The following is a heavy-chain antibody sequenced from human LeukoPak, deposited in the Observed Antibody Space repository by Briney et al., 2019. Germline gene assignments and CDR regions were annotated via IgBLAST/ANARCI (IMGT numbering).Heavy chain of an antibody. CDR1: GASISGSGYY. CDR3: ARGSRVAAAGN. Sequence: PSETLSLTCTVSGASISGSGYYWGWIRQPPGKGLEWIGSIYSSGSTYYNASLQSRVTISVDTSKNQFSLKLSSVTAADTAVYYCARGSRVAAAGNWGQGTLVTVSS. CDR2: IYSSGST. J-gene: IGHJ4*02. D-gene: IGHD6-13*01. V-gene: IGHV4-39*07.